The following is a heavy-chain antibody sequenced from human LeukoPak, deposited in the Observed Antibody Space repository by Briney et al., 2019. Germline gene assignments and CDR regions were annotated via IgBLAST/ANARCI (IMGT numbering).Heavy chain of an antibody. J-gene: IGHJ6*02. CDR3: ARVIAVVRGGGLSYYYAMDV. CDR2: MNSGSSTM. Sequence: GGSLRLSCAASGFTFISYSMTWVRQAPGKGLEWVSYMNSGSSTMYYADSVKGRFTISRDNGKTSLYLQMNSLRDEDTAVYYCARVIAVVRGGGLSYYYAMDVWGQGTTVTVSS. V-gene: IGHV3-48*02. D-gene: IGHD3-10*01. CDR1: GFTFISYS.